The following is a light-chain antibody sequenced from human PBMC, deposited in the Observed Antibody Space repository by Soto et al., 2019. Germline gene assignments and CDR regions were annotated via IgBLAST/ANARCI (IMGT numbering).Light chain of an antibody. Sequence: EVVLTQSPATLSLSPGETATLSCRASQSVSSYLAWYQQKPGQAPRLLIYDASNTATGIPARFSGSGSGTDFTLTISSLEPEDFAVYYCQQRSGWPPSLTFGGGTKVEIK. CDR1: QSVSSY. J-gene: IGKJ4*01. CDR3: QQRSGWPPSLT. CDR2: DAS. V-gene: IGKV3-11*01.